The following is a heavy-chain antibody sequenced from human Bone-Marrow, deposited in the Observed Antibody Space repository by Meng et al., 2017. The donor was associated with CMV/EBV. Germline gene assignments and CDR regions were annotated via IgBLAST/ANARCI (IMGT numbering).Heavy chain of an antibody. J-gene: IGHJ6*02. CDR1: GYTFTTYD. CDR3: ARDRSITMIVVDYYYGMDV. Sequence: ASVKVSCKASGYTFTTYDINWIRQAPGQGLEWMAWINPNTGDSGYAQKFQGRLAITRDTSISTVYMELSSLRSEDTAVYYCARDRSITMIVVDYYYGMDVWGQGTTVTVSS. D-gene: IGHD3-22*01. CDR2: INPNTGDS. V-gene: IGHV1-8*03.